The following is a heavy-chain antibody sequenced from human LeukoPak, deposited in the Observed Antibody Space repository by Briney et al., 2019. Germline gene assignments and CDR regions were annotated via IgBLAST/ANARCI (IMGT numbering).Heavy chain of an antibody. Sequence: SETLSLTCTVSGGSISSSSYYWGWIRQPPGKGLEWIGSIYYSGSTHYNPSLKSRVTISVDTSKNQFSLKLSSVTAADTAVYYCAGSRYYDSSGYYYAERAFDYWGQGTLVTVSS. CDR3: AGSRYYDSSGYYYAERAFDY. CDR1: GGSISSSSYY. V-gene: IGHV4-39*01. J-gene: IGHJ4*02. CDR2: IYYSGST. D-gene: IGHD3-22*01.